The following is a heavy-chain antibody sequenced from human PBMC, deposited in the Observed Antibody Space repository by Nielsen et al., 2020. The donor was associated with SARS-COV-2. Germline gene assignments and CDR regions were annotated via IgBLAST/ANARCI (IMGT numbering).Heavy chain of an antibody. V-gene: IGHV1-2*06. CDR3: ARDLTHCSGGSCYGY. CDR1: GYTFTGYC. CDR2: INPNSGGT. D-gene: IGHD2-15*01. Sequence: ASVKVSCKASGYTFTGYCMHWVRQAPGQGLEWMGRINPNSGGTNYAQKFQGRVTMTRDTSISTAYMELSRLRSDDTAVYYCARDLTHCSGGSCYGYWGQGTLVTVSS. J-gene: IGHJ4*02.